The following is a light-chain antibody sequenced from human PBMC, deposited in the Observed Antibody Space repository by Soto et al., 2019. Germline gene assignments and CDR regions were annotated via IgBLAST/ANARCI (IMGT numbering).Light chain of an antibody. CDR3: QHYGDSSYT. V-gene: IGKV3-20*01. CDR1: QSVSRSY. Sequence: EIVLTQSPGTLSLSPGERATLSCRARQSVSRSYFAWYQQKPGQAPRLLIYGASSMATGIPDRFTGSGSGTDFTLTISRLEPEDFAVYSCQHYGDSSYTFGQGTKLEIK. J-gene: IGKJ2*01. CDR2: GAS.